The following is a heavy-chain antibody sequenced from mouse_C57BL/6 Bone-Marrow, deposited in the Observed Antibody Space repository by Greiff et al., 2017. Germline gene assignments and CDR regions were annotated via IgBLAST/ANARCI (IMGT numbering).Heavy chain of an antibody. Sequence: QVQLQQPGAELVKPGASVKLSCKASGYTFTSYWMQWVKQRPGQGLEWIGEIDPSTSCTNYNQKFKGKATLTVDTSSSTAYMQLSSLTSEDSAVYYCAREGACGTVDFDYWGKGTTLTVSS. V-gene: IGHV1-50*01. CDR3: AREGACGTVDFDY. CDR1: GYTFTSYW. J-gene: IGHJ2*01. D-gene: IGHD1-1*01. CDR2: IDPSTSCT.